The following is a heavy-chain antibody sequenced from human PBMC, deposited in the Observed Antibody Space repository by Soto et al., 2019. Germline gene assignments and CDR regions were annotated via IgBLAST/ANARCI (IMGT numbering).Heavy chain of an antibody. J-gene: IGHJ6*02. D-gene: IGHD2-2*01. CDR3: ARDPRGYCSSTSCHPGDGMDV. CDR2: IWYDGSNK. Sequence: GGSLRLSCAASGFTFSSYGMHWVRQAPGKGLEWVAVIWYDGSNKYYADSVKGRFTISRDNSKNTLYLQMNSLRAEDTAEYYCARDPRGYCSSTSCHPGDGMDVWGQATTVTVSS. V-gene: IGHV3-33*01. CDR1: GFTFSSYG.